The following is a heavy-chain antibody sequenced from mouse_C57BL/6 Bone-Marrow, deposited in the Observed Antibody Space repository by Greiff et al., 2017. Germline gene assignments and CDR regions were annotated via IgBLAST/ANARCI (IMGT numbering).Heavy chain of an antibody. D-gene: IGHD2-3*01. CDR2: INYDGSST. Sequence: EVQRVESEGGLVQPGSSMKLSCTASGFTFSDYYMAWVRQVPEKGLEWVANINYDGSSTYYLDSLKSRFIISRDNAKNILYLQMSSLKSEDTATYYCAVTHYAMDYWGQGTSVTVSS. CDR1: GFTFSDYY. V-gene: IGHV5-16*01. CDR3: AVTHYAMDY. J-gene: IGHJ4*01.